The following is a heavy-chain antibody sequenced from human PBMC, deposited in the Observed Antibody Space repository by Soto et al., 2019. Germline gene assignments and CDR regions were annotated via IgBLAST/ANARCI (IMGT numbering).Heavy chain of an antibody. J-gene: IGHJ4*02. V-gene: IGHV1-69*12. CDR2: IISIFGTP. CDR1: GGTFNSYV. CDR3: ARDLGRGYDPGEY. Sequence: QVQLVQSGAEVKKPGSSVKVSCKASGGTFNSYVFNWVRQAPGQGLEWMGGIISIFGTPNYGQKFQGRVTITADEITSTGFKELSSLTSEDTAIFYCARDLGRGYDPGEYWGQGTLVTVSS. D-gene: IGHD6-25*01.